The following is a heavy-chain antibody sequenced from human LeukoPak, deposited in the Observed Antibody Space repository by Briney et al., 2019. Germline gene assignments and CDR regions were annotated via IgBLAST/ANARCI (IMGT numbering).Heavy chain of an antibody. CDR2: ISSRSSAI. J-gene: IGHJ4*02. CDR3: ARGATGFDY. CDR1: GFTFSSYN. D-gene: IGHD3-16*01. V-gene: IGHV3-48*02. Sequence: HSGGSLRLSCAASGFTFSSYNMNWVRQAPGKGLEWVSYISSRSSAIYYADSVKGRFTISRDNAKSPLYLQMNSLRDEDTAVYYCARGATGFDYWGQGTLVTVSS.